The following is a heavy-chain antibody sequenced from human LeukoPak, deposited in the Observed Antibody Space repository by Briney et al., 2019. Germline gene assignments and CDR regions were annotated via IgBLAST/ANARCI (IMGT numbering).Heavy chain of an antibody. D-gene: IGHD3-22*01. CDR3: ARDSRYYYDSSGGMDI. J-gene: IGHJ6*02. Sequence: GGSLRLSCTASGFTFSNAWMSWVRQAPGKGLEWVAVISYDGSNKYYADSVKGRFTISRDNSKNTLYLQMNSLRAEDTAVYYCARDSRYYYDSSGGMDIWGQGTTVTVSS. CDR1: GFTFSNAW. CDR2: ISYDGSNK. V-gene: IGHV3-30-3*01.